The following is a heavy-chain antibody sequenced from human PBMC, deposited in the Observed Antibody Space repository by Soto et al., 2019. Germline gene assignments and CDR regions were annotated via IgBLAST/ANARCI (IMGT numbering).Heavy chain of an antibody. CDR1: GYTFTSFG. D-gene: IGHD2-15*01. CDR2: ISAYNGNT. CDR3: ARDHRGGTDALDI. V-gene: IGHV1-18*01. Sequence: QVQLVQSGSEVKQPGASVKVSCKASGYTFTSFGISWVRQAPGQGLEWLGWISAYNGNTNSAENLQGRVTMATDTSTSTAYMELRSLRSDDTSVYYCARDHRGGTDALDIWGKGTMVTVSS. J-gene: IGHJ3*02.